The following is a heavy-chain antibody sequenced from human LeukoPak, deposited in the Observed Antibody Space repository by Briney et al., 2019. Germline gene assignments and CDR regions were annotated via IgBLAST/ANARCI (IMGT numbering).Heavy chain of an antibody. CDR3: AREGCGGDCYSYYYYGMDV. J-gene: IGHJ6*02. CDR1: GFTFSSYS. D-gene: IGHD2-21*02. V-gene: IGHV3-21*01. CDR2: ISSSSSYI. Sequence: GGSLRLSCAASGFTFSSYSMNWVRQASGKGLEWVSSISSSSSYIYYADSVKGRFTISRDNAKNSLYLQMNSLRAEDTAVYYCAREGCGGDCYSYYYYGMDVWGQGTTVTVSS.